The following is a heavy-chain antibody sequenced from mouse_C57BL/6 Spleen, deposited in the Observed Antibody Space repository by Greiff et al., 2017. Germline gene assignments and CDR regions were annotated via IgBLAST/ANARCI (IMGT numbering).Heavy chain of an antibody. Sequence: QVQLQQPGAELVMPGASVKLSCKASGYTFTSYWMHWVKQRPGQGLEWIGEIDPSDSYTNYNQKFKGKSTLTVDKSSSTAYMQRSSLTSEDSAVYYCARNYGSSSDYWGQGTTLTVSS. CDR2: IDPSDSYT. CDR3: ARNYGSSSDY. CDR1: GYTFTSYW. V-gene: IGHV1-69*01. J-gene: IGHJ2*01. D-gene: IGHD1-1*01.